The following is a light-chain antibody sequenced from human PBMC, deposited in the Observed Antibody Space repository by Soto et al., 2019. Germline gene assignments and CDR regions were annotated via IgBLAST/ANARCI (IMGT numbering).Light chain of an antibody. CDR1: QSVSGY. CDR2: DAS. V-gene: IGKV3-11*01. Sequence: EIVLTQSPATLSLSPGERATLSCRASQSVSGYLGWYQQKPGRAPRFLIYDASYRATGTPARFSGSGSGTDFTLTISSLEPEDFAVYYCQQRSNWPLTFGGGTKVDIK. J-gene: IGKJ4*01. CDR3: QQRSNWPLT.